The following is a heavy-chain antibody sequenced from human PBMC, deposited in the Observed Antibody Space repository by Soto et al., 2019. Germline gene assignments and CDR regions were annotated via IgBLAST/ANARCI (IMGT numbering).Heavy chain of an antibody. CDR1: GFTFSSYS. J-gene: IGHJ4*02. CDR3: ARANYYGSPGDFDY. Sequence: VQLVESGGGLVQPGGSPRLSCAASGFTFSSYSMNWVRQAPGKGLEWVSYISSSSSTIYYADSVKGRFTISRDNAKNSLYLQMNSLRAEDTAVYYCARANYYGSPGDFDYWGQGTLVTVSS. CDR2: ISSSSSTI. V-gene: IGHV3-48*01. D-gene: IGHD3-10*01.